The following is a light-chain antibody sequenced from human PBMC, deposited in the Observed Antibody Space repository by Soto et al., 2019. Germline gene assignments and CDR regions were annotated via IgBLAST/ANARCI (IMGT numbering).Light chain of an antibody. V-gene: IGLV2-14*01. CDR3: SSYGGTNNFV. J-gene: IGLJ1*01. Sequence: QSALTQPASVSGSPGQSITISCSGTSNDVGGYDYVSWYQQHPGKAPKLVIYEVSNRPSWVSNRFSGSKSGNTASLTISGLQPEDEADYYCSSYGGTNNFVFGTGTKLTVL. CDR2: EVS. CDR1: SNDVGGYDY.